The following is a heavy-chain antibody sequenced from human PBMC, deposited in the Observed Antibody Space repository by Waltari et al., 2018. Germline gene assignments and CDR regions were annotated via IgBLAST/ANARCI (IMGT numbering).Heavy chain of an antibody. CDR2: ISSSSGTI. V-gene: IGHV3-48*04. Sequence: EVQLVESGGGLVQPGGSLRLSCAASGFTFSSYSMNWVRQAPGKGLEWVSYISSSSGTIYYADSVKGRFTISRDNAKNSLYLQMNSLRAEYTAVYYCARGGDEAFPHYFDYWGQGTLVTVSS. CDR3: ARGGDEAFPHYFDY. J-gene: IGHJ4*02. CDR1: GFTFSSYS.